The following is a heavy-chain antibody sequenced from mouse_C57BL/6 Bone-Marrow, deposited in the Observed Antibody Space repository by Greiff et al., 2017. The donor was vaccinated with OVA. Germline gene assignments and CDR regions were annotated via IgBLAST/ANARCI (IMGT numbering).Heavy chain of an antibody. CDR2: INPSNGGP. J-gene: IGHJ4*01. CDR3: ASNYGRGPYCARDY. D-gene: IGHD1-1*01. CDR1: GYTFTSYW. Sequence: VQLQQPGTELVKPGASVKLSCKASGYTFTSYWMHWVKQRPGQGLEWIGNINPSNGGPNYNEKFKSKATLTVAKSSSTAYMQLSSLTSEDSAVYYCASNYGRGPYCARDYWGQGTTVTVSS. V-gene: IGHV1-53*01.